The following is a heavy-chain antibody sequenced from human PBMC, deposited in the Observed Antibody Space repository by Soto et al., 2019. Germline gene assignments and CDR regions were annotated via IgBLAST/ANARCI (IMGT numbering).Heavy chain of an antibody. V-gene: IGHV3-7*01. J-gene: IGHJ4*02. CDR1: GFAFGRAW. CDR2: VNEDGSVK. D-gene: IGHD3-10*01. CDR3: VRDPAFGAVDY. Sequence: EVQLVETGGDLVQPGESLRLSCAASGFAFGRAWMAWVRQAPEKGLEWVAIVNEDGSVKLYMDSVEGRFTISRDNDKNSLYQQTICHRVDYTPIYYCVRDPAFGAVDYWGQGTLVTVSS.